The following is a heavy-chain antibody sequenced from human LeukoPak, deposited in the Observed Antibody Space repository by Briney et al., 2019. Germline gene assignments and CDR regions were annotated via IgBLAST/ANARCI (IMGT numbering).Heavy chain of an antibody. J-gene: IGHJ4*02. CDR2: ISGSGGST. CDR1: GFTFSDYY. V-gene: IGHV3-23*01. CDR3: AKYTDYGGNFYFDY. Sequence: GGSLRLSCAASGFTFSDYYMTWIRQAPGKGLEWVSGISGSGGSTYYADSVKGRFTISTDNSKNTLYLQMNSLRAEDTAVYYCAKYTDYGGNFYFDYWGQGTLVTVSS. D-gene: IGHD4-23*01.